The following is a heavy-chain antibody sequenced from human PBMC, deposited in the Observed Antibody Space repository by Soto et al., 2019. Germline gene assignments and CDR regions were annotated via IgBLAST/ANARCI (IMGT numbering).Heavy chain of an antibody. CDR3: ARGFHGDYSYYFDY. CDR1: GGSISSGDYY. J-gene: IGHJ4*02. D-gene: IGHD4-17*01. Sequence: PSETLSLTCTVSGGSISSGDYYWSWIRQPPGKGLEWIGYIYYSGSTYYNPSLKSRVTISVDTSKNQFSLKLSSVTAADTAVYYCARGFHGDYSYYFDYWGQGTLVTVS. CDR2: IYYSGST. V-gene: IGHV4-30-4*01.